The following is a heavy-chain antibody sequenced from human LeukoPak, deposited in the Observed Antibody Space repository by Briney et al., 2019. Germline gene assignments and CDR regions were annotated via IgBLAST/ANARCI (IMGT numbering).Heavy chain of an antibody. Sequence: SETLSLTCTVSGGSISSGDYYWSWIRQPPGKGLEWIGYIYYSGSTYYNPSLKSRVTISVDTSKNQFSLKLSSVTAAATAVYYCARVKSYYFDYWGQGTLVTVSS. CDR2: IYYSGST. CDR3: ARVKSYYFDY. J-gene: IGHJ4*02. D-gene: IGHD4-23*01. V-gene: IGHV4-30-4*08. CDR1: GGSISSGDYY.